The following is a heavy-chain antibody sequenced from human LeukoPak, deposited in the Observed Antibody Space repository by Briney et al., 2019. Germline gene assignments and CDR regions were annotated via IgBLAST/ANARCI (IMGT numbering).Heavy chain of an antibody. J-gene: IGHJ6*04. CDR1: EFTFSSYW. D-gene: IGHD3-10*02. CDR2: IKQDGSEK. V-gene: IGHV3-7*01. CDR3: AELGITMIGGV. Sequence: GGSLRLSCAASEFTFSSYWMSWVRQAPGKGLEWVASIKQDGSEKYYVDSVKGRVTISRDNAKNSLCLQMNSLRAEDTAVYYCAELGITMIGGVWGKGTTVTISS.